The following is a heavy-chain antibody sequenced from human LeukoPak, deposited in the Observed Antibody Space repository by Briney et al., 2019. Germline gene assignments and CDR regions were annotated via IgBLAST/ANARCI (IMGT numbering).Heavy chain of an antibody. V-gene: IGHV3-74*01. CDR3: AKCRSLSPASATNY. D-gene: IGHD2-15*01. CDR1: GFTFSKYR. J-gene: IGHJ4*02. CDR2: IDSDGSST. Sequence: GGSLRLSCAASGFTFSKYRMHWVRQAPGKGLVWVSHIDSDGSSTDYADSVKGRFTISRDNAKNTLFLQMNSLRAEDMAVYYCAKCRSLSPASATNYWGQGTLVTVSS.